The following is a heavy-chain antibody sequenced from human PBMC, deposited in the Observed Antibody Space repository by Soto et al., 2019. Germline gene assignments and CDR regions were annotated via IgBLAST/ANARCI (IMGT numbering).Heavy chain of an antibody. Sequence: SETLSLTCTVSGDSLSSGGHYWSWIRQHPGRGLEWIGHIYDSVNTYYSPSLRSRVTISADMSKNQFSLNLRSVTAADTAVYYCARVDHRGYFAILTDYWGQGTLVTVSS. V-gene: IGHV4-31*03. D-gene: IGHD3-9*01. CDR1: GDSLSSGGHY. CDR3: ARVDHRGYFAILTDY. CDR2: IYDSVNT. J-gene: IGHJ4*02.